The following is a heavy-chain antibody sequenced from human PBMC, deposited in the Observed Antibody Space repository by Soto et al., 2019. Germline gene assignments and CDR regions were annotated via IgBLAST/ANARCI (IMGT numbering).Heavy chain of an antibody. CDR3: PRGGGDHYHYYYGMDV. D-gene: IGHD2-21*01. CDR2: ISPNSGGT. V-gene: IGHV1-2*06. CDR1: GYIFTDYY. Sequence: ASVKVSCKASGYIFTDYYMHWVRQAPGQELGWVGRISPNSGGTNYAQKFQGRVTMTTDTSTSTAYMELRSLRSDDTAVYYCPRGGGDHYHYYYGMDVWGQGTTVTVSS. J-gene: IGHJ6*02.